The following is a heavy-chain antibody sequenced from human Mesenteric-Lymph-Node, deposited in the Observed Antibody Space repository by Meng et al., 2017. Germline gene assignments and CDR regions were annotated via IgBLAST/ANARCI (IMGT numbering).Heavy chain of an antibody. J-gene: IGHJ4*02. CDR2: IYYSGST. Sequence: SETLSLTCTVSGGSISSSSYYWGWIRQPPGKGLEWIGSIYYSGSTYYNPSLKSRVTISLDTSKNQFSLNLSSVTAADTAVYYCARGAKFGYSYGFWGQGTLVTVSS. CDR1: GGSISSSSYY. D-gene: IGHD5-18*01. V-gene: IGHV4-39*07. CDR3: ARGAKFGYSYGF.